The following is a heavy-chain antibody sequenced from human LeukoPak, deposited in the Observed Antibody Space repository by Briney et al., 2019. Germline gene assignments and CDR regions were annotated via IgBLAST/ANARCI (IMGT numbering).Heavy chain of an antibody. CDR3: ARPAARARFDP. J-gene: IGHJ5*02. Sequence: SETLSLTCTVSGGSISSSSYYWGWIRQPPGKGLEWIGSIYYSGSTYYNPSLKSRVTISVDTSKNQFSLKLSSVTAADTAVYHCARPAARARFDPWGQGTLVTVSS. V-gene: IGHV4-39*01. CDR2: IYYSGST. CDR1: GGSISSSSYY. D-gene: IGHD6-25*01.